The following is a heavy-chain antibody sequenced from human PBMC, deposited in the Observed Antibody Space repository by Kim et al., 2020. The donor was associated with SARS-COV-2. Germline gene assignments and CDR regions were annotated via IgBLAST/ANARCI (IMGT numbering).Heavy chain of an antibody. D-gene: IGHD5-18*01. Sequence: GGSLRLSCAGSGFTFSYYAMNWVRQAPGKGLEWVSGIGCSGSFTDYADSVKGRFTISRDNSKNTLYLQMSSLRADDTAVYYCAKDLRGYNKPQDYWGQGIQVTVSS. CDR2: IGCSGSFT. CDR1: GFTFSYYA. J-gene: IGHJ4*02. V-gene: IGHV3-23*01. CDR3: AKDLRGYNKPQDY.